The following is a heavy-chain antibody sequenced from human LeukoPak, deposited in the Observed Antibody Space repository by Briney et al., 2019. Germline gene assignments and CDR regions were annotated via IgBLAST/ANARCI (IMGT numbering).Heavy chain of an antibody. CDR1: GGTFSSYA. Sequence: GASVKVSCKASGGTFSSYAISWVRQAPGQGLEWMGRIIPIFGTANYAQKFQGRVTITTDESTSTAYMELSSLRSEDTAVYYCARGSYSSGWLFYWGQGTLVTVSS. CDR2: IIPIFGTA. D-gene: IGHD6-19*01. V-gene: IGHV1-69*05. J-gene: IGHJ4*02. CDR3: ARGSYSSGWLFY.